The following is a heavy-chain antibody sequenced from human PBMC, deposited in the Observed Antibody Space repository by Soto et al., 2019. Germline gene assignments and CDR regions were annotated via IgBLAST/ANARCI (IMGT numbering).Heavy chain of an antibody. V-gene: IGHV3-23*01. Sequence: GGSLRLSCAASGFTFSSYAMSWVRQAPGKGLEWVSAISGSGGSTYYADTVKGRFTISRDNSKNTLYLQMNSLRAEDTAVYYCAKDAGYSSGWYPNYYGMDVWGQGTTVTVSS. CDR1: GFTFSSYA. CDR2: ISGSGGST. J-gene: IGHJ6*02. CDR3: AKDAGYSSGWYPNYYGMDV. D-gene: IGHD6-19*01.